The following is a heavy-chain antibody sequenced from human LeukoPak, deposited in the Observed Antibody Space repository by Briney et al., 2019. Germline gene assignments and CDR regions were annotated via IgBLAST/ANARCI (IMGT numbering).Heavy chain of an antibody. CDR2: ISWKSGSI. CDR3: AKVGLYYDSSGYYDY. J-gene: IGHJ4*02. V-gene: IGHV3-9*01. D-gene: IGHD3-22*01. CDR1: GFTFSSYA. Sequence: GGSLRLSCAASGFTFSSYAMSWVRQAPGKGLEWVSGISWKSGSIGYADSVKGRFTISRDNAKNSLYLQMNSLRAEDTALYYCAKVGLYYDSSGYYDYWGQGTLVTVSS.